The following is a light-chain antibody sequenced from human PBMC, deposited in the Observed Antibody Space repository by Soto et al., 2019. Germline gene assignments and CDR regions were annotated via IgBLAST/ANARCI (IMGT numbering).Light chain of an antibody. J-gene: IGKJ1*01. V-gene: IGKV3-20*01. Sequence: IVLTQSPCTLYLSPGERATLSCRASQSVSSSYLAWYQQKPGQAPRLLIYGASSRATGIPDRFSGSGSGTDFTLTISRLEPEDFAVYYCQQYGSSPWTFGQGTKVDIK. CDR3: QQYGSSPWT. CDR1: QSVSSSY. CDR2: GAS.